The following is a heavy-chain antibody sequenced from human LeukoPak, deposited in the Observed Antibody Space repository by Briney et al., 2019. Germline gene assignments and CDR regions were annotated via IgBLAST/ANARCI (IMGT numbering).Heavy chain of an antibody. V-gene: IGHV3-43D*03. J-gene: IGHJ5*02. Sequence: PGGSLRLSCAASGFTFDDYAMHWVRQAPGKGLEWVSLISWDVGSTYYADSVKGRFTISRDNSKDSLYLQMNSLRAEDTALYYCAKDVGRSWGNWFDPWGQGTLVTVSS. CDR2: ISWDVGST. CDR3: AKDVGRSWGNWFDP. D-gene: IGHD6-13*01. CDR1: GFTFDDYA.